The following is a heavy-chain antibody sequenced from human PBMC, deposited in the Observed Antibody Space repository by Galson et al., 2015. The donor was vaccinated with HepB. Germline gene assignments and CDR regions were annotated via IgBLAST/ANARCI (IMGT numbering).Heavy chain of an antibody. CDR3: ATSEYCGGDCYDAFNI. CDR1: GYTLTELS. CDR2: FDPEDGET. Sequence: SVKVSCKVSGYTLTELSMHWVRQAPGKGLEWMGGFDPEDGETIYAQKFQGRVTMTEDTSTDTGYMELSSLRSEDTAVYYCATSEYCGGDCYDAFNIWGQGTMVTVSS. J-gene: IGHJ3*02. D-gene: IGHD2-21*02. V-gene: IGHV1-24*01.